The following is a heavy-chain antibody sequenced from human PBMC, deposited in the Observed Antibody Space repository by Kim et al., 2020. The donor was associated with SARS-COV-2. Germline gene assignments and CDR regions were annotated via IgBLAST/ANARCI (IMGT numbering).Heavy chain of an antibody. CDR1: GFTFINYA. V-gene: IGHV3-23*01. Sequence: GGSLRLSCTASGFTFINYAMSWVRQAPGKGLEWVSAFSSGSGGLTYYADSVKGRFTISRDNSKNTLYLQMNNLRAEDTAVYYCAKDYRRGYSGYDIGDWG. CDR2: FSSGSGGLT. CDR3: AKDYRRGYSGYDIGD. D-gene: IGHD5-12*01. J-gene: IGHJ1*01.